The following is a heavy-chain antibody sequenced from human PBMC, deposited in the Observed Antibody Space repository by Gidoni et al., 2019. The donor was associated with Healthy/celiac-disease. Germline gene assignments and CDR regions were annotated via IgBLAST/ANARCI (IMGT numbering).Heavy chain of an antibody. Sequence: VQLVQSGAEVQTPGATVKISCKVSGYPFTDYYMHWVQQAPGKGLEWMGLVDPEDGETIYAEKFQGRVTITADTSTDTAYMELSSLRSEDTAVYYCATVEKVRAAGNFDYWGQGTLVTVSS. V-gene: IGHV1-69-2*01. CDR2: VDPEDGET. CDR3: ATVEKVRAAGNFDY. CDR1: GYPFTDYY. D-gene: IGHD6-13*01. J-gene: IGHJ4*02.